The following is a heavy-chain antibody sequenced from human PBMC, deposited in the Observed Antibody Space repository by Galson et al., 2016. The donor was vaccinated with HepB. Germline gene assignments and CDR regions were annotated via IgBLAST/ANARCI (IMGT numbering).Heavy chain of an antibody. CDR2: ISGSGVST. D-gene: IGHD3-22*01. CDR1: GFTFINYA. Sequence: SLRLSCAASGFTFINYAMSWVRQAPGKGPEWVSTISGSGVSTFYADSVKGRFTISRDNSENTLYLQMNSLRAEDTAVYYCAKGGSAWGTMTVWGQGTLVTVSS. CDR3: AKGGSAWGTMTV. J-gene: IGHJ1*01. V-gene: IGHV3-23*01.